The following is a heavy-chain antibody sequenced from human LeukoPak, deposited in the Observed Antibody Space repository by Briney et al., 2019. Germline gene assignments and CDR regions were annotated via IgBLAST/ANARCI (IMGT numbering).Heavy chain of an antibody. CDR2: ISAYNGNT. Sequence: ASVKVSCKASGYTFTSYGISWVRQAPGQGLEWMGWISAYNGNTNYAQKLQGKVTMTTDTSTSTAYMELRSLRSDDTAVYYCARDYYDFWSGYFTRRFDPWGQGTLVTVSS. J-gene: IGHJ5*02. CDR1: GYTFTSYG. CDR3: ARDYYDFWSGYFTRRFDP. V-gene: IGHV1-18*01. D-gene: IGHD3-3*01.